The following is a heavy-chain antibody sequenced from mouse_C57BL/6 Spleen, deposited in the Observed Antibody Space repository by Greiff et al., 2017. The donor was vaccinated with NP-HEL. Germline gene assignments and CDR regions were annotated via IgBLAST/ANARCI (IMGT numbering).Heavy chain of an antibody. CDR3: ARGHLTTVVARGYWYFDV. CDR2: ISDGGSYT. D-gene: IGHD1-1*01. CDR1: GFTFSSYA. Sequence: EVQRVESGGGLVKPGGSLKLSCAASGFTFSSYAMSWVRQTPEKRLEWVATISDGGSYTYYPDNVKGRFTISRDNAKNNLYLQMSHLKSEDTAMYYCARGHLTTVVARGYWYFDVWGTGTTVTVSS. J-gene: IGHJ1*03. V-gene: IGHV5-4*01.